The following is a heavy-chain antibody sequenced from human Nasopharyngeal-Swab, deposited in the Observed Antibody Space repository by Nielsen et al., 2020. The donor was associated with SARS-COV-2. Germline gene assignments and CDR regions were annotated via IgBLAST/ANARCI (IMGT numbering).Heavy chain of an antibody. Sequence: WIRQPPGKGLEWVAVIWYDGSNKYYADSVKGRFTISRDNSKNTLYLQMNSLRAEDTAVYYCARDVDYGGNSRFDYWGQGTLVTVSS. J-gene: IGHJ4*02. V-gene: IGHV3-33*01. D-gene: IGHD4-23*01. CDR2: IWYDGSNK. CDR3: ARDVDYGGNSRFDY.